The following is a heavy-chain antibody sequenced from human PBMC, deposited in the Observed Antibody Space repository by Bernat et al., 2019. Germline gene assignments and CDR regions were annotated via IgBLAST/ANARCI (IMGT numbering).Heavy chain of an antibody. CDR3: ASGYYYDYMDV. CDR2: INHIGST. J-gene: IGHJ6*03. V-gene: IGHV4-34*01. CDR1: VGSFSVYY. Sequence: QLQLQQWGAELLKPSETLSLTCAVYVGSFSVYYCSWIRQPPGKGLEWSVEINHIGSTNYSTSRKSRVTISVETSKNQCSLKLSAVTAADTAGYYGASGYYYDYMDVWGKGTTVTVSS.